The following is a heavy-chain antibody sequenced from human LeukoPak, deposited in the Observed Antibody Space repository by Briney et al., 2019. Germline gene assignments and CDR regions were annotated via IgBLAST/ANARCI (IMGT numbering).Heavy chain of an antibody. V-gene: IGHV3-23*01. D-gene: IGHD3-16*01. CDR2: ISGSGGST. Sequence: GGSLRLSCAASGFMFSKSWMHWVRQAPGKGLEWVSAISGSGGSTYYADSVKGRFTISRDNSKNTLYLQMNSLRAEDTAVYYCANVGAHQEYYYMDVWGKGTTVTVSS. CDR1: GFMFSKSW. CDR3: ANVGAHQEYYYMDV. J-gene: IGHJ6*03.